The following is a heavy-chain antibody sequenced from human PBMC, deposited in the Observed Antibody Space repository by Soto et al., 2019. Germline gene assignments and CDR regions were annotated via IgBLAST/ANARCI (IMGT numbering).Heavy chain of an antibody. Sequence: PGGSLRLSCAAPGFTFSSYGMHWVRQAPGKGLEWVAVISYDGSNKYYADSVKGRFTISRDNSKNTLYLQMNSLRAEDTAVYYCASSRDSGSYRSAFDFWGQGTLVTVSS. D-gene: IGHD1-26*01. J-gene: IGHJ4*02. CDR2: ISYDGSNK. CDR1: GFTFSSYG. CDR3: ASSRDSGSYRSAFDF. V-gene: IGHV3-30*03.